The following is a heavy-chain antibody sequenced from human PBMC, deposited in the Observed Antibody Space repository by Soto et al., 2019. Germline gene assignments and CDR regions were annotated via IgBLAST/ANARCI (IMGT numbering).Heavy chain of an antibody. J-gene: IGHJ4*02. CDR3: TRELRSGFFDLTDY. CDR2: ISSSGSVI. Sequence: TVGSLRLSCEASGFTFSTYSMNWVRQAPGKGLEWVSYISSSGSVIFYADSVRGRFTISRDNAKNSLYLQLNSLRDVDTAVYYCTRELRSGFFDLTDYWGQGTLVTVSS. D-gene: IGHD6-19*01. V-gene: IGHV3-48*02. CDR1: GFTFSTYS.